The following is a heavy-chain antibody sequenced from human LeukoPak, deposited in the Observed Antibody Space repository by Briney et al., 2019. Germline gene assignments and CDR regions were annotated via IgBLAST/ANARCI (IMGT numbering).Heavy chain of an antibody. CDR1: GGSISSSSYF. J-gene: IGHJ4*02. V-gene: IGHV4-39*01. CDR2: IFYSGST. Sequence: SETLSLTCTVSGGSISSSSYFWGWIRQPPGKGLEWIGSIFYSGSTYYNPSLNSRVTISIDTSKNQFSLRLSSVTAADTTVYYCARQMNTVTADYWGQGTLVTVSS. D-gene: IGHD4-17*01. CDR3: ARQMNTVTADY.